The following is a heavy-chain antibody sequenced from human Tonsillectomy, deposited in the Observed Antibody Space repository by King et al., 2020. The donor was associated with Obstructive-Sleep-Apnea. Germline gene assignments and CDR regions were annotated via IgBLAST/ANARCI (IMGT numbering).Heavy chain of an antibody. Sequence: QLVQSGAEVKKPGASVKVSCKASGYIFTSYGISWVRQAPGQGLEWMGWISPYNDNTNYAQKAQGRVTVTTDTSTSTAYMELRNLRPDDTAVYYCARDRVCSSTSCYGVDDYYGMDVWGQGTTVTVSS. D-gene: IGHD2-2*01. J-gene: IGHJ6*02. CDR2: ISPYNDNT. CDR1: GYIFTSYG. V-gene: IGHV1-18*04. CDR3: ARDRVCSSTSCYGVDDYYGMDV.